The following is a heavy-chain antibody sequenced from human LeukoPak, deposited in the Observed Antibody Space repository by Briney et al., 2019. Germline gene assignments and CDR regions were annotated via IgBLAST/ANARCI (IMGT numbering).Heavy chain of an antibody. V-gene: IGHV3-30*04. CDR1: GFTFSNYG. D-gene: IGHD4-11*01. Sequence: GGSLRLSCAASGFTFSNYGVHWVRQAPGKGLEWVAFISFDGRNQYYADSVKGRFTVSRDNSKNTLSLQMNSLRPEDTAVYYCAKDLHDYGNYVGWFDSWGQGTLVTVSS. CDR2: ISFDGRNQ. J-gene: IGHJ5*01. CDR3: AKDLHDYGNYVGWFDS.